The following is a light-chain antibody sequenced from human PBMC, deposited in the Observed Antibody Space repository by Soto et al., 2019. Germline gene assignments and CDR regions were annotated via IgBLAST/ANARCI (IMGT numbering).Light chain of an antibody. CDR1: QSIGDS. CDR3: QQYNGYSRT. V-gene: IGKV1-5*01. J-gene: IGKJ1*01. CDR2: DVS. Sequence: ASVVDSVTVTCRASQSIGDSLAWYQQKPGKAPYLLIYDVSSLERGVPSRFSGSGSGTEFTLTISSMQPDDFATFYCQQYNGYSRTFGQGTKVDI.